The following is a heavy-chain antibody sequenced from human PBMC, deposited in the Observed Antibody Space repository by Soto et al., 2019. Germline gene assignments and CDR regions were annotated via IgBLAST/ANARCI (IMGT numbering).Heavy chain of an antibody. CDR2: IWHDGTNK. Sequence: GGSLRLSCVVSGFTFSSYGMHWVRQVPGKGLEWVAVIWHDGTNKYYADSVKGRFTISRDNSKNTLSLQMNSLRVEDTAVYYGAREGPSILGGLDGWGLGTLVTVSS. J-gene: IGHJ4*02. CDR1: GFTFSSYG. CDR3: AREGPSILGGLDG. V-gene: IGHV3-33*01. D-gene: IGHD1-26*01.